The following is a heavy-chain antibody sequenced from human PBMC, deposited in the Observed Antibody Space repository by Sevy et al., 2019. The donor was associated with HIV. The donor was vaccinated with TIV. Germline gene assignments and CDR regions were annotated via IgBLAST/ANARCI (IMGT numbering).Heavy chain of an antibody. Sequence: GGSLRLSCAASGFTFSDYYMGWVRQAPGKGLEWVADIYQDGSQGNYVDSVKGRFTISRDNAKNSVYLQMNSLRVDDTGIYYCTRELWPGDYWGQGTLVTVSS. J-gene: IGHJ4*02. D-gene: IGHD2-21*01. CDR2: IYQDGSQG. V-gene: IGHV3-7*01. CDR1: GFTFSDYY. CDR3: TRELWPGDY.